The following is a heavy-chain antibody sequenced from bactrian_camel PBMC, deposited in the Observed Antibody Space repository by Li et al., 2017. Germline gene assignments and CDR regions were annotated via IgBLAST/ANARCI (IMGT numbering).Heavy chain of an antibody. Sequence: VQLVESGGGLVQPGGSLRLSCAASGLPFSSYPMSWVRQVPGKGLEWVSTINSGVGDAYYADSVKGRFTISQDNAKNTVYLQMNSLKPEDTAIYYCAATFAWIRCPKKPDDYNYWGQGTQVTVS. CDR2: INSGVGDA. CDR3: AATFAWIRCPKKPDDYNY. V-gene: IGHV3S31*01. CDR1: GLPFSSYP. J-gene: IGHJ4*01.